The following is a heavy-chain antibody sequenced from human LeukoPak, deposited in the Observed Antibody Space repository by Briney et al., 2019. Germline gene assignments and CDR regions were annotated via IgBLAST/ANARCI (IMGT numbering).Heavy chain of an antibody. CDR3: ARGTHYYDSGGYGYFDY. D-gene: IGHD3-22*01. CDR1: GGSISSGDYY. V-gene: IGHV4-30-4*01. Sequence: SETLSLTCTVSGGSISSGDYYWSWIRQPPGKGLEWIGYIYYSGSTYYNPSLKSRVTISVDTSKNQFSLKLSSMTATDTAVYHCARGTHYYDSGGYGYFDYWGQGTLVTVSS. J-gene: IGHJ4*02. CDR2: IYYSGST.